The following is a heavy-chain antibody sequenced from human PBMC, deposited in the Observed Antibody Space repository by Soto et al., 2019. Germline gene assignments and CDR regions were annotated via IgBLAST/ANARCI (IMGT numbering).Heavy chain of an antibody. D-gene: IGHD3-22*01. CDR2: INAGNGNT. Sequence: GASVKVSCKASGYNFTSYGIHWVRQAPGQRLEWTGWINAGNGNTKYSEEFQGRVTITRDTSASTAYLELSSLRSEDTAVYYCARDPNDSSAYYHHYYYGMDVWGQGTTVTVS. CDR3: ARDPNDSSAYYHHYYYGMDV. J-gene: IGHJ6*02. V-gene: IGHV1-3*01. CDR1: GYNFTSYG.